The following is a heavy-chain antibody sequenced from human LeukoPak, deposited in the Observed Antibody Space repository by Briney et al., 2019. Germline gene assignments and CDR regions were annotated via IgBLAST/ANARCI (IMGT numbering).Heavy chain of an antibody. D-gene: IGHD2-15*01. CDR1: GGSFSGYY. V-gene: IGHV4-34*01. Sequence: SETLSLTCAVYGGSFSGYYWSWIRQPPGKGLEWIGEINHSGSTNYNPSLKSRVTISVDTSKNQFSLKLSSVTAADTAVYYCARVSKDCSGGSCCDYWGQGTLVTVSS. J-gene: IGHJ4*02. CDR3: ARVSKDCSGGSCCDY. CDR2: INHSGST.